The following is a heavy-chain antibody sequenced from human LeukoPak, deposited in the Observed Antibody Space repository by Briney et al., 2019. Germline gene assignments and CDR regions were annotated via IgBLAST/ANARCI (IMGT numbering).Heavy chain of an antibody. CDR1: VYTFVTYG. CDR3: ARASFDH. V-gene: IGHV1-18*01. J-gene: IGHJ4*02. CDR2: ISTYNGNT. Sequence: ASVTVSCKASVYTFVTYGTNWVRQAPGQGPEWIGWISTYNGNTKYALKFQDRVTLTRDTSTTTAYMELKSLTSDDRAVYYCARASFDHWGQGTLVIVSS.